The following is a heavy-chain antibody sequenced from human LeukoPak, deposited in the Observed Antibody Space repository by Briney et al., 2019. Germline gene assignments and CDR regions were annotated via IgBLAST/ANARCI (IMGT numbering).Heavy chain of an antibody. D-gene: IGHD6-19*01. CDR3: ARVDSSGWQPYYYYGMDV. CDR2: INSDGSST. CDR1: GFTFSSYW. Sequence: PTGGSLRLSCAASGFTFSSYWMHWVRQAPGKGLVWVSRINSDGSSTSYADSVKGRFTISRDNAKNTLYLQMNSLRAEDTAVYYCARVDSSGWQPYYYYGMDVWGQGTTVTVSS. J-gene: IGHJ6*02. V-gene: IGHV3-74*01.